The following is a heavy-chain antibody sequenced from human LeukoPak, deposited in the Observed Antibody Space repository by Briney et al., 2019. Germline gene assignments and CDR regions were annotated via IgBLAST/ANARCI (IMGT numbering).Heavy chain of an antibody. CDR3: ARSWAKDYPDGFDI. CDR2: ISSSGSTM. J-gene: IGHJ3*02. CDR1: GFSFSDYY. V-gene: IGHV3-11*01. Sequence: GGSLRLSCAASGFSFSDYYMSWIRQAPGKGLEWVSYISSSGSTMYYADSVKGRFTISRDNAKNSPYLQMNSLRAEDTAVYYCARSWAKDYPDGFDIWGQGTMVTVSS. D-gene: IGHD4-11*01.